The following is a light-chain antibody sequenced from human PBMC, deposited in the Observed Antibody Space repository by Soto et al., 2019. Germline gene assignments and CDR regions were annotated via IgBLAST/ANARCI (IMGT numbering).Light chain of an antibody. J-gene: IGLJ2*01. CDR2: SNN. CDR1: SSNIGSNT. CDR3: AAWDDSLNAYVV. V-gene: IGLV1-44*01. Sequence: QSVLTQPPSASGTPGQRVTISCSGSSSNIGSNTVNWYQQLPGTAPKLLIYSNNQRPSGVPDRFSGSKSGTSASLAISGLQSEYEADYYCAAWDDSLNAYVVFGGGTKVTVL.